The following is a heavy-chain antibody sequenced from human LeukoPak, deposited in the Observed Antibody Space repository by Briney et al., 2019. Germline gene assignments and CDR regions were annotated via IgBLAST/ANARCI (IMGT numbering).Heavy chain of an antibody. CDR1: GDSLSGDS. CDR3: ARGPITYYQGRRAYPPRLNYYFDC. D-gene: IGHD3-16*01. Sequence: SETLSLTCSVSGDSLSGDSWNWIRQPAGEGLEWIGRIDTSGSTNYSPYLNSRITMSIDTSKTQFSLNLASVTAADTAAYYWARGPITYYQGRRAYPPRLNYYFDCWGQGTLVTVSS. J-gene: IGHJ4*02. CDR2: IDTSGST. V-gene: IGHV4-4*07.